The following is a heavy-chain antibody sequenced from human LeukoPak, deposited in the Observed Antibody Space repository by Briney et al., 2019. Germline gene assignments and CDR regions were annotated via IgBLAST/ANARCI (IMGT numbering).Heavy chain of an antibody. CDR1: GFTFSRYA. V-gene: IGHV3-23*01. J-gene: IGHJ6*03. CDR2: ISGSGGST. D-gene: IGHD1-26*01. Sequence: GGSLRLSCAASGFTFSRYAMSWVRQAPGKGLEWVSAISGSGGSTYYADSVKGRFTISRDNSKNTLYLQMNSRRAEDTAVYYCAKGSSSYYYYYMDVWGKGTTVTVSS. CDR3: AKGSSSYYYYYMDV.